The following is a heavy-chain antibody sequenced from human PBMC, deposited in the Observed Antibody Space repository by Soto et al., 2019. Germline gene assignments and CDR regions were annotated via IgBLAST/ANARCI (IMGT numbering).Heavy chain of an antibody. D-gene: IGHD1-7*01. Sequence: EVQLVESGGALVQPGGSLRLSCAVSGFTFGPWWMHWVRQVPGKGLVWVSRMNGDGTYITYGDFAKGRFTISRDNAKNTLFLQMNSLRAEDTAVYYCVRENYFGLDRGGQGTLVTVSS. J-gene: IGHJ5*02. V-gene: IGHV3-74*01. CDR2: MNGDGTYI. CDR1: GFTFGPWW. CDR3: VRENYFGLDR.